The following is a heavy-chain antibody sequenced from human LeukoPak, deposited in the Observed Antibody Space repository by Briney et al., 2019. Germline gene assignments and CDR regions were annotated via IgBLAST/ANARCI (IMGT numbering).Heavy chain of an antibody. J-gene: IGHJ6*03. CDR1: GGSLSGYY. V-gene: IGHV4-34*01. CDR3: ARGGGLQWRGGFRRRYSYYYMDV. Sequence: SETLSLTCDVYGGSLSGYYWIWIRQSPGTGLEWIGEINDSGSTNYNPSLKSRVTISLDTSKSQLSLKVTSVTAADTAVYFCARGGGLQWRGGFRRRYSYYYMDVWGKGTTVTVSS. CDR2: INDSGST. D-gene: IGHD6-19*01.